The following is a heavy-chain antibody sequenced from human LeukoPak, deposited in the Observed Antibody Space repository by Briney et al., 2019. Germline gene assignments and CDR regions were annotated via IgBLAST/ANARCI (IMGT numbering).Heavy chain of an antibody. CDR1: GFTFSSYA. D-gene: IGHD6-6*01. CDR3: AKDRIAARPNYFDY. CDR2: ISYDRSNK. V-gene: IGHV3-30-3*01. Sequence: GGSLRLSCAASGFTFSSYAMHWVRQAPGKGLEWVAVISYDRSNKYYADSVKGRFTISRDNSKNTLYLQMNSLRAEDTAVYYCAKDRIAARPNYFDYWGQGTLVTVSS. J-gene: IGHJ4*02.